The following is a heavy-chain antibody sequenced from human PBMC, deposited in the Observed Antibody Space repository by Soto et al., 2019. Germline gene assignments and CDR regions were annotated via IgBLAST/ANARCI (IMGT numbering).Heavy chain of an antibody. D-gene: IGHD5-18*01. V-gene: IGHV2-5*02. Sequence: QITLKESGPTLVKPTQTLTLTCTFSGFSLSTSGVGVGWIRPPPGKALEWLALIYWDDDKRYSPSLKSRLTITKDTSKNQVVLTMTNMDPVDTATYYCAHRRGDTEIQSFDYWGQGTLVTVSS. CDR2: IYWDDDK. CDR1: GFSLSTSGVG. CDR3: AHRRGDTEIQSFDY. J-gene: IGHJ4*02.